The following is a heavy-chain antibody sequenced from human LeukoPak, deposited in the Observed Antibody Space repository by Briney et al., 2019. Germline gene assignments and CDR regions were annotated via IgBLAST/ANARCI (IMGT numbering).Heavy chain of an antibody. Sequence: GGSLRLSCVASGFKFSGYWMTWVRHTPGRGLEWVANIKQDGDDKYYAESVRGRFTISRDNVRNSLYLQMNSLRAEDTGIYYCARDQTLVAIGASGYWGQGTLVTVSS. D-gene: IGHD2/OR15-2a*01. CDR1: GFKFSGYW. CDR3: ARDQTLVAIGASGY. V-gene: IGHV3-7*01. CDR2: IKQDGDDK. J-gene: IGHJ4*02.